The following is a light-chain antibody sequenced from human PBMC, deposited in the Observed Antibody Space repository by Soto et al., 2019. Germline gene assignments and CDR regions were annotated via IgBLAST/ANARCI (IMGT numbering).Light chain of an antibody. J-gene: IGKJ1*01. CDR2: DAS. V-gene: IGKV1-5*01. Sequence: DIQMTQSPSILSASVGDRVTITCRASQSISSWLAWYQQKPGKAPKLLIYDASSLESGVPSRFSGSGSGTEFTLTICSLQPDDFATYYCQQYNSYSPTFGQGTKVDIK. CDR3: QQYNSYSPT. CDR1: QSISSW.